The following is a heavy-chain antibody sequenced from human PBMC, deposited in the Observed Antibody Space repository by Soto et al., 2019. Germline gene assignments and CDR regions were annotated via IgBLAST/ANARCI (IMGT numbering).Heavy chain of an antibody. J-gene: IGHJ4*02. CDR1: GGSISSGGYY. D-gene: IGHD2-15*01. CDR3: ARGSVVAATLFGY. CDR2: IYYSGST. Sequence: QVQLQESGPGLVKPSQTLSLTCTVSGGSISSGGYYWSWIRQHPGKGLAWIGYIYYSGSTYYNPSLKGRVTRSVDTSKNRFSRKLSSVTAADTAVYYWARGSVVAATLFGYWGQGTLVTVSS. V-gene: IGHV4-31*03.